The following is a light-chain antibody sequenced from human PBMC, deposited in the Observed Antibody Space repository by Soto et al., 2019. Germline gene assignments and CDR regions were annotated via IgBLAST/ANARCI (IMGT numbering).Light chain of an antibody. J-gene: IGKJ1*01. Sequence: DIVMTQSPDSLAVSLGERATINCKSSQSVLHSSNNKNNLAWYQQKPGQPPKLLIYWSSTRESGVPDRVSGSGSGTDFTLTISSLQAEDVAVYYCQQYYSTPQTFGQGTKVEIK. CDR1: QSVLHSSNNKNN. V-gene: IGKV4-1*01. CDR3: QQYYSTPQT. CDR2: WSS.